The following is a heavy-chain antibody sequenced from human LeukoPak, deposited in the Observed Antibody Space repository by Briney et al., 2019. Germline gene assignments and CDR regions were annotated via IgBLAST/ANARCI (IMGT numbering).Heavy chain of an antibody. D-gene: IGHD4-11*01. CDR3: ARGRVSSSTWYSTYYYFFYMGF. V-gene: IGHV4-59*01. CDR1: DDSITIYY. Sequence: PSETLSLTCTVSDDSITIYYWTWIRQPPGKGLEWIGYLNHTGSTKFNPSLDGRVSIPRDTSKNFFSLRLRSVTAADTAVYLCARGRVSSSTWYSTYYYFFYMGFWGKGTTVTVSS. J-gene: IGHJ6*03. CDR2: LNHTGST.